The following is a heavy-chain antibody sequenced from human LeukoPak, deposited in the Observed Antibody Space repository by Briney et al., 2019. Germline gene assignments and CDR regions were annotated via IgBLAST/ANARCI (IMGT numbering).Heavy chain of an antibody. CDR2: VNRDGSST. V-gene: IGHV3-74*01. Sequence: GGSLRLSCAASGFTFSDYWMHWVRQAPGKGLVWVSRVNRDGSSTSYADSVKGRFTISRDNSKSTLYLQMNSLRAEDTAVYYCGRYYVMDVWGQGTSVTVSS. J-gene: IGHJ6*02. CDR1: GFTFSDYW. CDR3: GRYYVMDV.